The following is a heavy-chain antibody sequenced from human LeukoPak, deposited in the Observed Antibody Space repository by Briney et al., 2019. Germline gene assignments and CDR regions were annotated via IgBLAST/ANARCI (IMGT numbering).Heavy chain of an antibody. V-gene: IGHV3-23*01. D-gene: IGHD6-19*01. J-gene: IGHJ4*02. CDR2: IDGRGDNT. Sequence: PGGSLRLSCAASGFTFSSSPMSWVRQAPGKGLEWVSGIDGRGDNTFYTDSVKGRFTVSRDNSKNTVYLQMNSLRAEDTAVYYCARDSSGWSFDYWGQGTLVTVSS. CDR1: GFTFSSSP. CDR3: ARDSSGWSFDY.